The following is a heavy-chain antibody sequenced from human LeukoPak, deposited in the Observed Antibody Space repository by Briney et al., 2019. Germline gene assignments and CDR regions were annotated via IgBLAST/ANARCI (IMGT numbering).Heavy chain of an antibody. Sequence: GGSLRLSCAASGCTFSSSGMSWVRQAPGKGLEWVSTISGRDTNTYYADSVEGRFIISRDNSKNTLYLQMNSLRAEDTAVYYCAKRSDYGGNGNYFDYWGQGTPVTVSS. CDR1: GCTFSSSG. J-gene: IGHJ4*02. CDR3: AKRSDYGGNGNYFDY. D-gene: IGHD4-23*01. CDR2: ISGRDTNT. V-gene: IGHV3-23*01.